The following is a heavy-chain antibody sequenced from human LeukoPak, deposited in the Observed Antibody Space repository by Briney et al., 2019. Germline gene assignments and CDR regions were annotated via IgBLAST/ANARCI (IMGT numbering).Heavy chain of an antibody. CDR3: ARELGYEEAFDI. Sequence: SETLSLTCTVSGGSISSYYWSWIRQPPGKGLEWIGYIYYSGSTNYNPSLKSRGTISVDTSKNQFSLKLSSVTAADTAVYYCARELGYEEAFDIWGQGTMVTVSS. V-gene: IGHV4-59*01. J-gene: IGHJ3*02. CDR1: GGSISSYY. D-gene: IGHD5-12*01. CDR2: IYYSGST.